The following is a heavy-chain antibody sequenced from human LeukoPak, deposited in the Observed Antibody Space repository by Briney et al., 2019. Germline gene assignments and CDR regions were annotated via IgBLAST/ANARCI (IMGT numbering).Heavy chain of an antibody. J-gene: IGHJ4*02. CDR2: INSDGSST. CDR1: GFTFSTYW. D-gene: IGHD3-22*01. CDR3: GSLTVVAKDH. V-gene: IGHV3-74*01. Sequence: PGGSLRLSCAAPGFTFSTYWMHWVRHAPGKGLVGVAQINSDGSSTSYADSVKGRFTISRDNAKNTLYLQMINLRAEDTAVYYCGSLTVVAKDHWGQGTLVTVSS.